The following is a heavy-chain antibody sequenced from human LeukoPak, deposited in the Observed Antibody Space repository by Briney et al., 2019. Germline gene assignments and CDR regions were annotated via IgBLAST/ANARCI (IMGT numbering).Heavy chain of an antibody. CDR1: GGSISSGSYY. J-gene: IGHJ4*02. CDR3: ARDSSSSGDY. Sequence: SETLSLTCTVSGGSISSGSYYWSWIRQPAGKGLEWTGRIYTSGSTNYNPSLKSRVTISVDTFKNQFSLKLSSVTAADTAVYYCARDSSSSGDYWGQGTLVTVSS. CDR2: IYTSGST. V-gene: IGHV4-61*02. D-gene: IGHD6-6*01.